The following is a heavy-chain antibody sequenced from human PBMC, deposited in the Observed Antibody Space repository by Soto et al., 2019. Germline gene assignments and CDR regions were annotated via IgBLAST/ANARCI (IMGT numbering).Heavy chain of an antibody. Sequence: SETLSLTCAVSGGSISSGGYSWNWIRQPPGKGLEWIGYIYYSGSTYYNPSLKSRVTISVDTSKNQFSLKLSSVTAADTAVYYCARAGMATAYFDYWGQGTLVTVSS. J-gene: IGHJ4*02. V-gene: IGHV4-30-2*05. D-gene: IGHD5-18*01. CDR1: GGSISSGGYS. CDR2: IYYSGST. CDR3: ARAGMATAYFDY.